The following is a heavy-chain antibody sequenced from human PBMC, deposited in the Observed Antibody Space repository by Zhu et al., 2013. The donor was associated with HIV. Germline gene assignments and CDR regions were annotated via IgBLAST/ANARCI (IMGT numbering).Heavy chain of an antibody. CDR3: ARDPSTRYYTDV. D-gene: IGHD4-17*01. CDR1: GYRFTAYY. Sequence: QSGTEMKRPGTSVKVSCRPSGYRFTAYYMHWVRQAPGKGIEWMGWINPKNGGTKLAQTFRDRISVTRDTSINTIYMELRSLTSDDTAVYYCARDPSTRYYTDVWGKGTTVIVSS. V-gene: IGHV1-2*02. J-gene: IGHJ6*03. CDR2: INPKNGGT.